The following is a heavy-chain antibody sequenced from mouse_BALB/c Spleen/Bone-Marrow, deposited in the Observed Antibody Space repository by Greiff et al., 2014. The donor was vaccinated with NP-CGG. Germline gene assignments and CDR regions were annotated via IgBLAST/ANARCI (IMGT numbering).Heavy chain of an antibody. V-gene: IGHV7-3*02. J-gene: IGHJ2*01. Sequence: EVKLVESGGGLVQPGGSLRLSCATSGFTFTDYYMNWVRQPPGKALEWLAFIRNKVYGYTTEYSASVKGRFTISRDNSQNILYLQRNTLRAEDSATYYCARDMGGLLFDSWGQGTTLSVAS. CDR2: IRNKVYGYTT. D-gene: IGHD1-1*01. CDR1: GFTFTDYY. CDR3: ARDMGGLLFDS.